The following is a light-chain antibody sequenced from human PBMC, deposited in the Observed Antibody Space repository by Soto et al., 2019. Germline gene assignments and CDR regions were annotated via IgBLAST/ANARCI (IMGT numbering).Light chain of an antibody. CDR1: SSDVGGYNY. CDR3: SSYAGSNNL. Sequence: QSALTQPPSASGSPGQSVTISCTGTSSDVGGYNYVSWYQQHPGKAPKLMIYEVTKRPSGVPDRFSGSKSGNTASLTVSGLQAEDEPDYYCSSYAGSNNLFGGGTKLTVL. V-gene: IGLV2-8*01. J-gene: IGLJ2*01. CDR2: EVT.